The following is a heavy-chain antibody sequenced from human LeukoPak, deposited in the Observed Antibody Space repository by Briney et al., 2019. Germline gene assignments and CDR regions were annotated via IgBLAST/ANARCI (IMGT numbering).Heavy chain of an antibody. CDR2: INPKTGGT. CDR3: ARVGDGLNDGFDI. Sequence: GASVKVSCKASGYIFTGHYMNWVRQVPGQGLEWMGRINPKTGGTNYAQNFQGRVTMTRDTSISTTYMELSRLRADDTAVYYCARVGDGLNDGFDIWGQGTMVTVFS. J-gene: IGHJ3*02. CDR1: GYIFTGHY. V-gene: IGHV1-2*06. D-gene: IGHD5-24*01.